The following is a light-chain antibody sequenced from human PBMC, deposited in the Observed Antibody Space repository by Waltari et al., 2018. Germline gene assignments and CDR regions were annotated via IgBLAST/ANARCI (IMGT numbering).Light chain of an antibody. J-gene: IGLJ3*02. CDR3: ATWDNSLNGWV. CDR1: NSNIGRNS. CDR2: ADD. Sequence: QSVLTQPPSASGTPGQRVTISCSGSNSNIGRNSVNWYQQLPETAPKLLIYADDPRPSGVPDRFSGSKSGTSAPLAISGLQSEDEADYHCATWDNSLNGWVFGGGTKVTAL. V-gene: IGLV1-44*01.